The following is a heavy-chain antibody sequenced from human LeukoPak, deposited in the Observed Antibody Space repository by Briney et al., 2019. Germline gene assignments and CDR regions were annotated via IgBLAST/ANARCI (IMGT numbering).Heavy chain of an antibody. CDR3: ARSDGYGLVGI. V-gene: IGHV4-59*01. Sequence: PSETLSLTCTVSGGSISSYYWSWIRQPPGKGLEGIGYIYYSGSTNYNPSLKSRVTISVDTSKNQFSLKLSSVTAADTAVYYCARSDGYGLVGIWGQGTMVTVSS. CDR2: IYYSGST. J-gene: IGHJ3*02. D-gene: IGHD3-10*01. CDR1: GGSISSYY.